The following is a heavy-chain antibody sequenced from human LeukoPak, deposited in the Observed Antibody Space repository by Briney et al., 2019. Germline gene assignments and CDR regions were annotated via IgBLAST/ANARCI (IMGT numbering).Heavy chain of an antibody. CDR3: VRDSYGHNDAFDI. J-gene: IGHJ3*02. Sequence: PGGSLRLSCAASGFTFSSYWMSWVRQAPGKGLEWVANIKQDGSEKYYVDSVKGRFTISRDNAKNSLYLQMNSLRAEDTAVYYCVRDSYGHNDAFDIWGQGTMVTVSS. D-gene: IGHD5-18*01. CDR1: GFTFSSYW. V-gene: IGHV3-7*01. CDR2: IKQDGSEK.